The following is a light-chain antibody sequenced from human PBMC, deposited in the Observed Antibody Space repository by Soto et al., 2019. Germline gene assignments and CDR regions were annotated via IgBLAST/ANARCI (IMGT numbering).Light chain of an antibody. CDR1: SSDVGAYDY. Sequence: SALTQPPSASGSPGQSVTISCTGTSSDVGAYDYVCWYQQHPGKAPKLMIYEVNKRPSGVPDRFSGSKSGNTASLTVSGLQAGDEADYYCSSFAANANVVFGGGTKLTVL. V-gene: IGLV2-8*01. CDR3: SSFAANANVV. J-gene: IGLJ3*02. CDR2: EVN.